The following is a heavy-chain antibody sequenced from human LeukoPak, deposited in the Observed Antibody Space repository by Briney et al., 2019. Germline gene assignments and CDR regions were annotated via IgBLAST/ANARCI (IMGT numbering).Heavy chain of an antibody. D-gene: IGHD2-21*02. V-gene: IGHV3-74*01. Sequence: GGSLRLSCSASGFTFNNYAMSWVRQAPGKGLVWVSRINSDGSSTSYADSVKGRFTISRDNAKNTLYLQMNSLRAEDTAVYYCARAEVVVTAMPGNYWGQGTLVTVSS. CDR2: INSDGSST. CDR1: GFTFNNYA. J-gene: IGHJ4*02. CDR3: ARAEVVVTAMPGNY.